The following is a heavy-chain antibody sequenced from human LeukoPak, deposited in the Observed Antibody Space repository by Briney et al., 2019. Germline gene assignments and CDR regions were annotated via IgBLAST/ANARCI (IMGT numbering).Heavy chain of an antibody. CDR2: IIPIFGIA. CDR3: AREADIVVVPAAIRRGYYFDY. V-gene: IGHV1-69*04. J-gene: IGHJ4*02. CDR1: GGTFSSYA. Sequence: SVKVSCKASGGTFSSYAISWVRQAPGQGLEWMGRIIPIFGIANYAQKFQGRVTITADKSTSTACMELSSLRSEDTAVYCCAREADIVVVPAAIRRGYYFDYWGQGTLVTVSS. D-gene: IGHD2-2*01.